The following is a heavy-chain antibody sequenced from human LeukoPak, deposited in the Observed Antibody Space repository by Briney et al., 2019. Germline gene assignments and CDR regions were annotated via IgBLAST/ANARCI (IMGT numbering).Heavy chain of an antibody. V-gene: IGHV1-18*01. Sequence: ASVKVSCTASGYTFTSYGISWVRQAPGQGLEWMGWISAYNGNTNYAQKLQGRVTMTTDTSTSTAYMELRSLRSDDTAVYYCARDTHYCSSTSCYSLYYGMDVWGQGTTVTVSS. D-gene: IGHD2-2*02. J-gene: IGHJ6*02. CDR1: GYTFTSYG. CDR3: ARDTHYCSSTSCYSLYYGMDV. CDR2: ISAYNGNT.